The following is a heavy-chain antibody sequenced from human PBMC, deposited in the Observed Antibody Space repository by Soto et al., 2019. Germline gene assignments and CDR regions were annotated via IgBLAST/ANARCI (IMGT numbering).Heavy chain of an antibody. CDR1: GGSIGSGDYY. Sequence: QVQLKESGPGLVKPSQTLSLTCSVSGGSIGSGDYYRSWVRQSPGKGLEWIGYLDYTGNTYYNPSLGSRVTFSVDTSQNQLSLRLSDVTVADTAVYYCARDSRRRADSGTRPLYYFDSWGQGTLVTVSS. D-gene: IGHD1-26*01. CDR2: LDYTGNT. J-gene: IGHJ4*02. V-gene: IGHV4-30-4*01. CDR3: ARDSRRRADSGTRPLYYFDS.